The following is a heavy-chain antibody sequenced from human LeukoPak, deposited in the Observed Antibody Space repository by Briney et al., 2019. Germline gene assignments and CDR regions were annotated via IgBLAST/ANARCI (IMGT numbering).Heavy chain of an antibody. D-gene: IGHD2-2*02. J-gene: IGHJ4*02. V-gene: IGHV3-30*02. Sequence: GGSLRLSCAASGFTFSSYGMHWVRQAPGKGLGWVAFIRYDGSNKYYADSVKGRFTISRGNSKNTLYLQMNSLRAEDTAVYYYAKDLGEYCSSTSCYSPFDYWGQGTLVTVSS. CDR1: GFTFSSYG. CDR2: IRYDGSNK. CDR3: AKDLGEYCSSTSCYSPFDY.